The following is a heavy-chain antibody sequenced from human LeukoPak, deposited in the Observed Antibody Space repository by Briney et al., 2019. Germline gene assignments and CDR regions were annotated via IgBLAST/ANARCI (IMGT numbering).Heavy chain of an antibody. J-gene: IGHJ2*01. D-gene: IGHD3-22*01. Sequence: SETLSLTCTVSGGSTSSYFWSWIRQPPGKGVEWIGYNDNRGSTNYNPSLKNRVSISVDPSKKQFSLKVTSVTAADTAIYYCARVTRRGDSSGFYSDYWYFDVWGRGALVTVSS. CDR2: NDNRGST. CDR1: GGSTSSYF. CDR3: ARVTRRGDSSGFYSDYWYFDV. V-gene: IGHV4-59*01.